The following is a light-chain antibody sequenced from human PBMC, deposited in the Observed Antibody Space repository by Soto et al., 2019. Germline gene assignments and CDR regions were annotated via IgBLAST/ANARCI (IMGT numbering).Light chain of an antibody. CDR2: TAS. Sequence: DIQMTQSPSTLSASVGDRVTITCRASESISSWLAWYQQKRGKAPKLLIYTASSLQSGVPSRFSGSGSGTEFTLTVSSLQPEDFATYFCQQSFSTPSTWTFGPGTKVDIK. V-gene: IGKV1-5*03. CDR3: QQSFSTPSTWT. J-gene: IGKJ1*01. CDR1: ESISSW.